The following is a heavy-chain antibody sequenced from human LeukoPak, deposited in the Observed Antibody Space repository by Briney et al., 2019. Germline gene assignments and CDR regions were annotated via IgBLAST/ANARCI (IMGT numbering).Heavy chain of an antibody. D-gene: IGHD1-26*01. CDR2: ISASGAMT. Sequence: GGSLRLSCAAPGFTFNDYAMTWVRRAPGKGLEWVSSISASGAMTYYADSVKGRFTVSRDNSKNTLYLQMSRLTAADTAVYYCAKDRSIGTYYTFDHWGQGTLVTVSS. V-gene: IGHV3-23*01. CDR3: AKDRSIGTYYTFDH. CDR1: GFTFNDYA. J-gene: IGHJ4*02.